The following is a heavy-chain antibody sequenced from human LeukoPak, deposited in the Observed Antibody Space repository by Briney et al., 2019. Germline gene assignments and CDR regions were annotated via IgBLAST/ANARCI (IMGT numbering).Heavy chain of an antibody. V-gene: IGHV3-33*01. J-gene: IGHJ5*01. CDR3: ARYGDNGFDY. D-gene: IGHD4-17*01. CDR1: GFTFSCCG. CDR2: IWYDGSKT. Sequence: PGGSLRLSCAASGFTFSCCGMHWVRQAPGKGLEWVAVIWYDGSKTYYVDSVKGRFTISRDNSQNMLFLQMNTLRAEDTAVYYCARYGDNGFDYWGQGTLVTVSP.